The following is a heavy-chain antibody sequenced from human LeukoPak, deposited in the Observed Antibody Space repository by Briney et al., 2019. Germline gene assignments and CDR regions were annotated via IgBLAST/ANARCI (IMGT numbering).Heavy chain of an antibody. Sequence: PGGSLRLSCAASGFTFSSYAMSWVRQAPGKGVEWVASLSSSTSFIYYADSVKGRFTISRDNANNSLLLQMNSLRAEDTALYYCARDRLSSGWLTDYWGQGTLVTVSS. CDR1: GFTFSSYA. D-gene: IGHD6-19*01. J-gene: IGHJ4*02. CDR3: ARDRLSSGWLTDY. CDR2: LSSSTSFI. V-gene: IGHV3-21*01.